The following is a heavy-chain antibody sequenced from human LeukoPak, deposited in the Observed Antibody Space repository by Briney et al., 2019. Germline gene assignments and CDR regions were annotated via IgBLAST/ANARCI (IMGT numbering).Heavy chain of an antibody. CDR1: GGSFSGYY. CDR2: INHSGST. Sequence: SETLSLTCAVYGGSFSGYYWSWIRQPPGKGLEWIGEINHSGSTNYNPSLKSRVTISVDTSKNQFSLKLSSVTAADTAVYYCARGRVIHRGYRYYYGMDVWSQGTTVTVSS. V-gene: IGHV4-34*01. CDR3: ARGRVIHRGYRYYYGMDV. J-gene: IGHJ6*02. D-gene: IGHD3-16*02.